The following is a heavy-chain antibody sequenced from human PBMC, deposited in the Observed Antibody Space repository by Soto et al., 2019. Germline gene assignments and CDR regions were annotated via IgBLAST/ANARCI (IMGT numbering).Heavy chain of an antibody. CDR2: IYYSGST. Sequence: SETLSLTCTVSGGSISSSSYYWGWIRQPPGKGLEWIGSIYYSGSTYYNPSLKSRVTISVDTSKNQFSLKLSSVTAADTAVYYCARVLRYFDWSTRPRNENWFDPWGQGTLVTVSS. CDR3: ARVLRYFDWSTRPRNENWFDP. V-gene: IGHV4-39*01. J-gene: IGHJ5*02. D-gene: IGHD3-9*01. CDR1: GGSISSSSYY.